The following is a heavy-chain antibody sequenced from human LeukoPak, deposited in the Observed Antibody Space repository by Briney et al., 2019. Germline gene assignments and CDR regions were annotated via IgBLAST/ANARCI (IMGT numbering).Heavy chain of an antibody. CDR3: ASHELYCSGGSCRDY. CDR1: GYSFTTYW. V-gene: IGHV5-51*01. Sequence: GESLKISCKGSGYSFTTYWIGWVRQMPGKGLEWKGIIYPGDSDTKYSPSFEGQVIISADKSISTAYLQWSSLKASDTAMYYCASHELYCSGGSCRDYWGQGTLVTVSS. D-gene: IGHD2-15*01. CDR2: IYPGDSDT. J-gene: IGHJ4*02.